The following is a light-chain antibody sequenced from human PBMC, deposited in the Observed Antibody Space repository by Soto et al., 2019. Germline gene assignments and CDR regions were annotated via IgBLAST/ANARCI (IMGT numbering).Light chain of an antibody. V-gene: IGKV1-39*01. CDR1: QSISSY. Sequence: DIQMTQSPSSLSASVGDRVTITCRASQSISSYLNWYQQKPGKAPELLIYAASTLQSGVPSRFSGSGSGTDFTLTISSLQPEDFAPYYCQQSYSTPPWTFGQGTKVEIK. CDR2: AAS. CDR3: QQSYSTPPWT. J-gene: IGKJ1*01.